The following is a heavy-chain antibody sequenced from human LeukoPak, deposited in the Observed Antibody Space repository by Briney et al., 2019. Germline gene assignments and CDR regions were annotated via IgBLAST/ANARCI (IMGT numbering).Heavy chain of an antibody. Sequence: ASVKVSCKASGYTVTRYYMHWVRQAPGQGLEWMGWINPNSGGTNYAQQSQGRVTMTRDTSISTAYMELSRLRSDDTAVYYCARAGIAAPNDYWGQGTLVTVSS. D-gene: IGHD6-13*01. CDR2: INPNSGGT. J-gene: IGHJ4*02. V-gene: IGHV1-2*02. CDR3: ARAGIAAPNDY. CDR1: GYTVTRYY.